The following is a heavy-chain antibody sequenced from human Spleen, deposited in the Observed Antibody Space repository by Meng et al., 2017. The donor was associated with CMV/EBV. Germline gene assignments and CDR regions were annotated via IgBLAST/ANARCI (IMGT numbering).Heavy chain of an antibody. D-gene: IGHD1-26*01. V-gene: IGHV3-23*01. CDR1: GFTFSDYG. J-gene: IGHJ6*02. Sequence: GESLKISCAASGFTFSDYGMNWVRQAPGKGLEWLSWFSGHSDSIYYADSVKGRLTISRDNSKNTLYLQMNSLRAEDTAVYYCAKSSNGSGTYFPHYYYYYGMDVWGQGTTVTVSS. CDR2: FSGHSDSI. CDR3: AKSSNGSGTYFPHYYYYYGMDV.